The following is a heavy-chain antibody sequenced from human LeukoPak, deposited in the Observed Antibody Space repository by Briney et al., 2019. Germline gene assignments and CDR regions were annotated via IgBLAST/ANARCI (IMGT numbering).Heavy chain of an antibody. CDR1: GFTFSSYA. J-gene: IGHJ4*02. CDR3: ARGGDYYGSGSYPIDY. V-gene: IGHV3-23*01. D-gene: IGHD3-10*01. Sequence: PGGSLRLSCAASGFTFSSYAMSWVRQAPGKGLEWVSAISGSGGSTYYADSGKGRFTISRDNSKNTLYLQMNSLRAEDTAVYYCARGGDYYGSGSYPIDYWGQGTLVTVSS. CDR2: ISGSGGST.